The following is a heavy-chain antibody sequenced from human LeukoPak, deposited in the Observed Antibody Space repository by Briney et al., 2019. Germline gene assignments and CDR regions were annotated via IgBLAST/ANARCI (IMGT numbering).Heavy chain of an antibody. V-gene: IGHV1-3*01. D-gene: IGHD3-10*01. Sequence: GASVRVSCKASGYTFTSYAMHWVRQAPGQRLGWMGWINAGNGNTKYSQKFQGRVTITRDTSASTAYMELSSLRSEDTAVYYCARGVYHYYGSGRVAFDIWGQGTMVTVSS. J-gene: IGHJ3*02. CDR2: INAGNGNT. CDR1: GYTFTSYA. CDR3: ARGVYHYYGSGRVAFDI.